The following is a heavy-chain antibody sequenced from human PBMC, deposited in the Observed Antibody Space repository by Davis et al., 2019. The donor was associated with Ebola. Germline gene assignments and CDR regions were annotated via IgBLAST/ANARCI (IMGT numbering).Heavy chain of an antibody. D-gene: IGHD6-13*01. J-gene: IGHJ6*04. CDR1: GFTFGIYW. CDR3: ARDPGSSWYFMDV. Sequence: HTGGSLRLSCAASGFTFGIYWMHWVRQAPGKGLVWVSRINSDGTSTSYADSVKGRLTISRDNAKNSLYLQMNSLRAEDTAVYYCARDPGSSWYFMDVWGKGTTVAVSS. CDR2: INSDGTST. V-gene: IGHV3-74*01.